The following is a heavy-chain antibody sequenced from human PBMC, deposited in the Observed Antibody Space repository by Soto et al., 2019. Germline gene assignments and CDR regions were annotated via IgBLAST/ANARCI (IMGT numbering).Heavy chain of an antibody. V-gene: IGHV5-51*01. D-gene: IGHD3-3*01. CDR1: GYSFTSYW. CDR2: IYPADSDT. J-gene: IGHJ6*02. CDR3: ARRGDFWSGTTQAGYYYGMDV. Sequence: PGESLKISCKGSGYSFTSYWIGWVRQLPGKGLEWMGTIYPADSDTKYSPSFEGQVTISVDKSVNTAYSQWSTLKASDTATYYCARRGDFWSGTTQAGYYYGMDVWGQGTTVTVSS.